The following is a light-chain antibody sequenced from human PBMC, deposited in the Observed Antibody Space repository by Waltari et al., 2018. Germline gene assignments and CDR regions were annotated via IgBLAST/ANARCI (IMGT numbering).Light chain of an antibody. CDR1: HSNVGANV. J-gene: IGLJ2*01. Sequence: QSVLTQPPSASAAPGQRVTISCSGSHSNVGANVVNWYQQFPGTAPRLLIYRNDRRPSGVADRFSASKSGTSASLAISGLRPEDEADYCCASWDDSLNGRWVFGGGTKLTVL. CDR3: ASWDDSLNGRWV. V-gene: IGLV1-44*01. CDR2: RND.